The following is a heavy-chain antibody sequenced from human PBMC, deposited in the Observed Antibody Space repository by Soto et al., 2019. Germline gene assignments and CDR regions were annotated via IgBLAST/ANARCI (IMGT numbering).Heavy chain of an antibody. Sequence: GGSLRLSCSASGFTFSSYWMSWVRQAPGKGLEWVANIKQDGSEKYYVDSVKGRFTISRDNARNSLYLQMNSLRAEDTAMYYCARDYLQWLVDYWGEGTLATVSS. CDR2: IKQDGSEK. J-gene: IGHJ4*02. D-gene: IGHD6-19*01. CDR1: GFTFSSYW. V-gene: IGHV3-7*03. CDR3: ARDYLQWLVDY.